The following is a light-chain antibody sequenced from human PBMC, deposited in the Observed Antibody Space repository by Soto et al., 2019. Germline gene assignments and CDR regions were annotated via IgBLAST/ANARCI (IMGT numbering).Light chain of an antibody. V-gene: IGLV2-23*02. J-gene: IGLJ1*01. CDR3: CSYAGSGTFPYV. CDR1: SSDGGSFNL. Sequence: ALTQPASVSGSPGQSITISCTGTSSDGGSFNLVSWYQQHPGKAPKLMIYEVSKRPSGVSNRFSGSKSANTASLTISGLQAEDEADYYCCSYAGSGTFPYVFGTGTKVTVL. CDR2: EVS.